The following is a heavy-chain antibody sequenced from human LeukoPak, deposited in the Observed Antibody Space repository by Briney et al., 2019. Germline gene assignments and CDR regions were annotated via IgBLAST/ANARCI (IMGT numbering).Heavy chain of an antibody. CDR3: ARGPSVGGAQHLDY. V-gene: IGHV1-69*05. D-gene: IGHD1-26*01. Sequence: SVKVSCKASGGTFIGYAISWVRQAPGQGLEWMGGIIPIFGTANYAQKFQGRVTITTDESTSTAYMELSSLRSEDTAVYYCARGPSVGGAQHLDYWGQGTLVTVSS. CDR2: IIPIFGTA. CDR1: GGTFIGYA. J-gene: IGHJ4*02.